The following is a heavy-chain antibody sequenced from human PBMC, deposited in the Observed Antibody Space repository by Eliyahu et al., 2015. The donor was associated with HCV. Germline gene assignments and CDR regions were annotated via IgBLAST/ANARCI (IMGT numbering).Heavy chain of an antibody. D-gene: IGHD5-18*01. CDR3: TTMRGFRYGVDY. Sequence: EVQLVQSGGGLVKPGGSLKLSCAASGFTFXAAWMNWVRQVPGKGLEWVGLIKSNADGGTTDYAAPVKGRFTISGDDSKNTLYLQMNSLTTEDTAVYYCTTMRGFRYGVDYWGRGTLVTVSS. CDR2: IKSNADGGTT. V-gene: IGHV3-15*01. J-gene: IGHJ4*02. CDR1: GFTFXAAW.